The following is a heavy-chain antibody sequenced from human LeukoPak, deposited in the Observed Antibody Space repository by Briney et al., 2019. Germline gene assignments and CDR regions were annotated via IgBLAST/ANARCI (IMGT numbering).Heavy chain of an antibody. CDR3: AKDIFYRGSPHYYGMDV. CDR2: ISWNSGSI. V-gene: IGHV3-9*01. D-gene: IGHD1-26*01. Sequence: PGGSLRLSCAASGFTFDDYTMHWVRHAPGKGLEWVSGISWNSGSIGYADSVKGRFTISRGNAKNSLYLQMNSLRAEDTALYYCAKDIFYRGSPHYYGMDVWGQGTTVTVSS. J-gene: IGHJ6*02. CDR1: GFTFDDYT.